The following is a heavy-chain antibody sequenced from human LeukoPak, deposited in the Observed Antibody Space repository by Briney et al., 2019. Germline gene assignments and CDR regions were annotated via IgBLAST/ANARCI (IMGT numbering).Heavy chain of an antibody. CDR3: ATDLGYDY. J-gene: IGHJ4*02. Sequence: ASVKVSCKVSGYTLTELSMHAVPQAPGKGLEWMGGFDPEDGETIYTQKFQGSVTMTEDTSTDTAFMELSSLRSEDTAVYYCATDLGYDYWGQGTLVTVSS. V-gene: IGHV1-24*01. D-gene: IGHD2-2*03. CDR2: FDPEDGET. CDR1: GYTLTELS.